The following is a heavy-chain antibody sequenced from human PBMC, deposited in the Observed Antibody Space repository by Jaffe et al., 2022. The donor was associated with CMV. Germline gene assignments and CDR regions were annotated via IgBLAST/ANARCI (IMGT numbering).Heavy chain of an antibody. V-gene: IGHV1-18*01. D-gene: IGHD3-3*01. CDR3: ARDRAKTYYDFWSGYLAGAFDI. Sequence: QVQLVQSGAEVKKPGASVKVSCKASGYTFTSYGISWVRQAPGQGLEWMGWISAYNGNTNYAQKLQGRVTMTTDTSTSTAYMELRSLRSDDTAVYYCARDRAKTYYDFWSGYLAGAFDIWGQGTMVTVSS. CDR2: ISAYNGNT. CDR1: GYTFTSYG. J-gene: IGHJ3*02.